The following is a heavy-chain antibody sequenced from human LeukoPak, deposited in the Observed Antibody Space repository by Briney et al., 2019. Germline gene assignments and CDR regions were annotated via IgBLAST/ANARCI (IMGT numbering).Heavy chain of an antibody. V-gene: IGHV3-15*01. CDR2: IKSKTDGGTT. J-gene: IGHJ4*02. D-gene: IGHD2-21*02. Sequence: GGSLRLSCAASGFTFSNAWMSWVRQAPGKGLEWVGRIKSKTDGGTTDYAAPVKGRFTISRDDSKNTLYLQMNSLKTEDTAVYYCTTNLAYCGGDCYLLWGQGTLVTVPS. CDR3: TTNLAYCGGDCYLL. CDR1: GFTFSNAW.